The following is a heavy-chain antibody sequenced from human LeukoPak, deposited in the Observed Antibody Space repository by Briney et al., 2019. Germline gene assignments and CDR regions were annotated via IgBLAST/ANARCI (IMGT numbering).Heavy chain of an antibody. J-gene: IGHJ4*02. Sequence: SGGSLRLSCAASGFTVSSNYMSWVRQAPGKGLEWVANIKQDGSEKYYVDSVKGRFTISRDNAKNSLYLQMNSLRAEDTAVYYCAREEPFTMVRGVIDYWGQGTLVTVSS. CDR3: AREEPFTMVRGVIDY. D-gene: IGHD3-10*01. CDR2: IKQDGSEK. CDR1: GFTVSSNY. V-gene: IGHV3-7*01.